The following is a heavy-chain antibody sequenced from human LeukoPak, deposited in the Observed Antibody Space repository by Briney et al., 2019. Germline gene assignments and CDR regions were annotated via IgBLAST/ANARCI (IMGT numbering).Heavy chain of an antibody. CDR1: GFTFSSYA. J-gene: IGHJ6*02. Sequence: GGSLRLSCAASGFTFSSYAMSCGRQAPGKGLEWVSAISGSGGGTYYADSVKGRFTISRDNSKNTLYLQMNSLRAEDTAVYYCANSPLYYGMDVWGQGTTVTVSS. V-gene: IGHV3-23*01. CDR2: ISGSGGGT. CDR3: ANSPLYYGMDV.